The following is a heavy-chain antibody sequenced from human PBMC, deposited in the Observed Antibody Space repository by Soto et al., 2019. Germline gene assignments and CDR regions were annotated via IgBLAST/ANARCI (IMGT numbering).Heavy chain of an antibody. CDR3: VRVYCSGGSGHLGFGWYYYYMDV. D-gene: IGHD2-15*01. J-gene: IGHJ6*03. CDR1: GYTFTSYG. V-gene: IGHV1-18*01. CDR2: ISAYNGNT. Sequence: ASVKVSCKASGYTFTSYGISWVRQAPGQGLEWMGWISAYNGNTNYAQKLQGRVTMTTDTSTNTAYMELRSLRSDDTAVYYCVRVYCSGGSGHLGFGWYYYYMDVWGKGTTVTVSS.